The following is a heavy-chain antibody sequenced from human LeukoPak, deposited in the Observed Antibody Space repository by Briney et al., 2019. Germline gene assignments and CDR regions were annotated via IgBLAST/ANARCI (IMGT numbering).Heavy chain of an antibody. CDR2: ISAYNGNT. CDR3: ARVTRWGKGREYGGTDYYYYGMDV. CDR1: GYTFTGYG. V-gene: IGHV1-18*01. D-gene: IGHD4-23*01. J-gene: IGHJ6*02. Sequence: ASVKVSCKASGYTFTGYGISWVRQAPGQGLEWMGWISAYNGNTNYAQKLQGRVTMTTDTSTSTAYMELRSLRSDDTAVYYCARVTRWGKGREYGGTDYYYYGMDVWGQGTTVTVSS.